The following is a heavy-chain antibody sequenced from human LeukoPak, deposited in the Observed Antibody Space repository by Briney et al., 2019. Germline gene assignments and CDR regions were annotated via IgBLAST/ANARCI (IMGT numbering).Heavy chain of an antibody. D-gene: IGHD3-22*01. V-gene: IGHV4-4*02. Sequence: SETLSLTCAVSGGSGGSIGSSNYWSWVRQPPGKGLEWIGEIYHSGSTNYNPSLKSRVTMSFDTSKSQFSLKLTSVTAADTAVYYCARFHSYYHDTTATNAFDIWGQGTMVTASS. CDR3: ARFHSYYHDTTATNAFDI. J-gene: IGHJ3*02. CDR2: IYHSGST. CDR1: GGSGGSIGSSNY.